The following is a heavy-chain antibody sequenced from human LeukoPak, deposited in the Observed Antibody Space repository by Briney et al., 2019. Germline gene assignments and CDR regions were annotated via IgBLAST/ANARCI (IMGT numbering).Heavy chain of an antibody. Sequence: ASVKVSCKASGYTFTSYGISWVRQAPGQGLEWMGWISAYNDNTNYAQNLQGRVTMTTDTSTSTAYMELRSLRSDDTAVYYCARDATITMVVVLPPPFDYWGQGTLVTVSS. CDR1: GYTFTSYG. J-gene: IGHJ4*02. CDR2: ISAYNDNT. V-gene: IGHV1-18*01. CDR3: ARDATITMVVVLPPPFDY. D-gene: IGHD3-22*01.